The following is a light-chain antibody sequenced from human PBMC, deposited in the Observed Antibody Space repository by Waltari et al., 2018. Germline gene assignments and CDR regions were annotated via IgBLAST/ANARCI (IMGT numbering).Light chain of an antibody. CDR3: QEYYTIPPWA. J-gene: IGKJ1*01. Sequence: DIVMTQSPDSLAMSLGERATINCRSSRSILSSANNKNYLGWYQKKPGQPPKLLFYWASTRQFGVPDRFSASGSGTDFSLTISSLQAEDVAVYYCQEYYTIPPWAFGQGTKVEIK. CDR1: RSILSSANNKNY. CDR2: WAS. V-gene: IGKV4-1*01.